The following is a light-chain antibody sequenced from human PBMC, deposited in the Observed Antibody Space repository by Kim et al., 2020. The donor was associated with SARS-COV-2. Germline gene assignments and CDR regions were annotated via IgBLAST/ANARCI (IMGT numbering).Light chain of an antibody. V-gene: IGLV10-54*01. CDR2: RNN. J-gene: IGLJ3*02. Sequence: QAGLTQPPSVSKDLRQTATLTCTGNSNNVGNEGAAWLQQRQGRPPKLLSYRNNNRPSGISERLSASRSGNTASLTITGVQPEDEADYYCSAWDSSLSVWVSGGGTRLTFL. CDR3: SAWDSSLSVWV. CDR1: SNNVGNEG.